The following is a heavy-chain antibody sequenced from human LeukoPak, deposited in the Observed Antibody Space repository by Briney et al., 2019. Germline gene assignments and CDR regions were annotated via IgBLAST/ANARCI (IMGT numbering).Heavy chain of an antibody. D-gene: IGHD1-26*01. CDR1: GYTFTSYY. V-gene: IGHV1-46*03. CDR2: INPSGGST. J-gene: IGHJ4*02. CDR3: ARLEARTRATVNFDY. Sequence: ALVKVSCKASGYTFTSYYMHWVLQAPGQGLEWMGIINPSGGSTSYAQKFQGRVTMTRDTSTSTVYMELSSLRSEDTAVYYCARLEARTRATVNFDYWGQGTLVTVSS.